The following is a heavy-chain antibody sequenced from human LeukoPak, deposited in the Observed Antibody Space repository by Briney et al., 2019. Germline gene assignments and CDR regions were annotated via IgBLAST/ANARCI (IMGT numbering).Heavy chain of an antibody. CDR2: IYNSGST. CDR1: GGSFSGYY. CDR3: ARFKRAGGWSYFDY. Sequence: SETLSLTCAVYGGSFSGYYWSWIRQPPGKGLEWIGHIYNSGSTNYSPSLKSRVTISVDTSKNQFSLKLSSVTAADTAVYYCARFKRAGGWSYFDYWGQGTLVTVSS. J-gene: IGHJ4*02. D-gene: IGHD6-19*01. V-gene: IGHV4-59*01.